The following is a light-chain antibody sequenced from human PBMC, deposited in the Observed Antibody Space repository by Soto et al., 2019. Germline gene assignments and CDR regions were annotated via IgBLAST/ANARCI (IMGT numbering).Light chain of an antibody. Sequence: DIQMTQSPSTLSASVGDRVTITCRASQTITTWLAWYQQKPGKAPKLLIYDASTLQSGVPSRFSGSGSGTDFTLTISSLQPEDFATYYCQQSYSTPRTLGQGTKVDIK. J-gene: IGKJ1*01. CDR2: DAS. CDR1: QTITTW. CDR3: QQSYSTPRT. V-gene: IGKV1-39*01.